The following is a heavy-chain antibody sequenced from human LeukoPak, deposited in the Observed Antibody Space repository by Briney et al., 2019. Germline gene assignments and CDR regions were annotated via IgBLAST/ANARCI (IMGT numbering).Heavy chain of an antibody. CDR2: INHSGST. D-gene: IGHD6-19*01. V-gene: IGHV4-34*01. Sequence: PSETLSLTCAVYGGSFSGYYWSWIRQPPGKGLEWIGEINHSGSTYYNPSLKSRVTISVDTSKNQFSLKLSSVTAADTAVYYCARVGSSGNDAFDIWGQGTMVTVSS. J-gene: IGHJ3*02. CDR3: ARVGSSGNDAFDI. CDR1: GGSFSGYY.